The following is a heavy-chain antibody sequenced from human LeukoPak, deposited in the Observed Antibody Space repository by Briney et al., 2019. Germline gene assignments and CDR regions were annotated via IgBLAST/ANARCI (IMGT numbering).Heavy chain of an antibody. CDR2: INHSGST. Sequence: SETLSLTCAVYGGSFSGYYWSWIRQPPGKGLEWIGEINHSGSTNYNPSLKSRVTISVDTSKNQFSLKLSSVTAADTAVYCCARGGTMVRGVIITFRRFDYWGQGTLVTVSS. V-gene: IGHV4-34*01. D-gene: IGHD3-10*01. CDR3: ARGGTMVRGVIITFRRFDY. CDR1: GGSFSGYY. J-gene: IGHJ4*02.